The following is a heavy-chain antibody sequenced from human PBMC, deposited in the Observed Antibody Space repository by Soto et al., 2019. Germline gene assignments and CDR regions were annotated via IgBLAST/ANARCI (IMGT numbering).Heavy chain of an antibody. CDR3: AKDRVGGTFYTPLAF. J-gene: IGHJ4*02. V-gene: IGHV3-30*18. CDR2: ITYDGSFQ. Sequence: PGGSLSLSCPATGFNFDNYDMHWVRQAPGKGLERVAVITYDGSFQYYADSVKGRFTISSDNSKNTLSLHLNTLKPEDTAVYHCAKDRVGGTFYTPLAFWGQGTLVTVSS. D-gene: IGHD1-7*01. CDR1: GFNFDNYD.